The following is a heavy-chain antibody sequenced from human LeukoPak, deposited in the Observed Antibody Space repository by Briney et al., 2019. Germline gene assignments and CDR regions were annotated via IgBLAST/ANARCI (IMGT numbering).Heavy chain of an antibody. CDR3: AKAPNLMLFWFDP. V-gene: IGHV3-23*01. J-gene: IGHJ5*02. CDR1: GFTFSSYA. CDR2: ISSTGGST. Sequence: PGGSLRLSCAASGFTFSSYAMSWVRQAPGKGLEWVSAISSTGGSTYYADSVKGRFTISRDNSKNTLYLQMNSLRAEDTAVYYCAKAPNLMLFWFDPWGQGTLVTVSS. D-gene: IGHD2-8*01.